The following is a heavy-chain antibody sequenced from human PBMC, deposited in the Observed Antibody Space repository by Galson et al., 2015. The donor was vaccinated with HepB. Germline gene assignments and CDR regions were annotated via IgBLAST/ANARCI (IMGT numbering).Heavy chain of an antibody. Sequence: SVKVSCKAFGYIFTNYYIHWVRQAPGQGLEWLGIINPSGRGTTYAQKFQGRVTLTRETSTNTAYMELSSLRSEDTAVYYCARGGRWDSSGYYSYFDYWGQGTLVTVSS. J-gene: IGHJ4*02. CDR3: ARGGRWDSSGYYSYFDY. CDR2: INPSGRGT. D-gene: IGHD3-22*01. V-gene: IGHV1-46*01. CDR1: GYIFTNYY.